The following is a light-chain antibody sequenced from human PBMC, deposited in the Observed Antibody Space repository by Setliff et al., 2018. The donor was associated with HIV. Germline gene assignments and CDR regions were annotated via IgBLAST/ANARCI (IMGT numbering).Light chain of an antibody. V-gene: IGLV2-11*01. J-gene: IGLJ1*01. CDR1: SSDVGGYNY. CDR2: DVT. Sequence: QSALAQPASVSGSPGQSITISCTGTSSDVGGYNYVSWYQQHPGKAPKLMIYDVTRRPSGVPDRFSGPKSGNTASLTISGLQAEDEADYYCCSYAGSYTYIFGTGTKVTVL. CDR3: CSYAGSYTYI.